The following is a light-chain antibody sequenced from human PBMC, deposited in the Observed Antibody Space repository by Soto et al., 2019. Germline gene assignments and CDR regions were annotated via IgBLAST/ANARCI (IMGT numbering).Light chain of an antibody. CDR1: QSISSY. CDR2: AAS. Sequence: DIQMTQSPSSLSASVGDRVTITCRASQSISSYLNWYQQKPGKAPKLLIYAASSLQSGVPSRFSGSGSGTDFTLTISSLQPEDFAIYYCQQTYTTPEITFGQG. V-gene: IGKV1-39*01. CDR3: QQTYTTPEIT. J-gene: IGKJ5*01.